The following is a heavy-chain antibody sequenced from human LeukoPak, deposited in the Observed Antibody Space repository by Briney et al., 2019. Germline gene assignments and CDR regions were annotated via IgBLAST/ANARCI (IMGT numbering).Heavy chain of an antibody. CDR3: ARAGTIFGVARYYYGMDV. J-gene: IGHJ6*02. CDR1: GGTFSSYA. D-gene: IGHD3-3*01. CDR2: IIPIFGTA. Sequence: SVKVSCKASGGTFSSYAISWVRLAPGQGLEWMGGIIPIFGTANYAQKFQGRVTITADESTSTAYMELSSLRSEDTAVYYCARAGTIFGVARYYYGMDVWGQGTTVTVSS. V-gene: IGHV1-69*13.